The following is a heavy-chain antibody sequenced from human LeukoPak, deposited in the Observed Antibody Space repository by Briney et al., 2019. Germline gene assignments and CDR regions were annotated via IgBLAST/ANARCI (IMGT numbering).Heavy chain of an antibody. J-gene: IGHJ6*03. CDR2: IYHSGST. V-gene: IGHV4-4*02. Sequence: SETLSLTCAVSGGSISSSNWWSWVRQPPGKGLEWIGEIYHSGSTNYNPSLKSRVTISVDTSKNQFSLKLSSVTAADTAVYYCARHSYYYDSSGYYPNYYYYHYMDVWGKGTTVTISS. CDR3: ARHSYYYDSSGYYPNYYYYHYMDV. D-gene: IGHD3-22*01. CDR1: GGSISSSNW.